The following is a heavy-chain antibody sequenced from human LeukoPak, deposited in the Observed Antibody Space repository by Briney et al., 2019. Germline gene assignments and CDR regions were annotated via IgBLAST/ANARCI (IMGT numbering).Heavy chain of an antibody. V-gene: IGHV4-39*07. CDR3: ARVHPAYGDPTVIDY. D-gene: IGHD4-17*01. Sequence: SETLSLTCTVSGVSIITRGYSWGWLRQPPGEGLEWIGTIYYSGTTYYNPSLRGRVALSVDTSKNQFSLKLSSVTAADTAVYYCARVHPAYGDPTVIDYWGQGTLVTVSS. CDR2: IYYSGTT. CDR1: GVSIITRGYS. J-gene: IGHJ4*02.